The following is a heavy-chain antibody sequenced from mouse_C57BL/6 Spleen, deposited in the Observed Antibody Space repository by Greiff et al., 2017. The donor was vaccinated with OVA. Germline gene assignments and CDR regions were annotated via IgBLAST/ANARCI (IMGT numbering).Heavy chain of an antibody. CDR1: GFTFSSYG. J-gene: IGHJ2*01. CDR2: ISSGGSYT. Sequence: EVMLVESGGDLVKPGGSLKLSCAASGFTFSSYGMSWVRQTPDKRLEWVATISSGGSYTYYPDSVKGRFTISRDNAKNTLYLQMSSLKSEDTAMYYCARHDHYAFDYWGQGTTLTVSS. V-gene: IGHV5-6*02. D-gene: IGHD1-2*01. CDR3: ARHDHYAFDY.